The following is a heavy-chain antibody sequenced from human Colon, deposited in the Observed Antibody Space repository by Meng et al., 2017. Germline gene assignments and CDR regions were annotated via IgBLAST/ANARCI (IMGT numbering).Heavy chain of an antibody. Sequence: ASVKVSCKASGYTFTSLHINWVRQATGQGLEWMGWMNPSNGDTGYAQKFLGRLTMTRDTSISTAYMELSSLRSEDAAVYYCARGVVAGVDYWGQGTLVTVSS. CDR1: GYTFTSLH. CDR3: ARGVVAGVDY. V-gene: IGHV1-8*01. J-gene: IGHJ4*02. D-gene: IGHD2-15*01. CDR2: MNPSNGDT.